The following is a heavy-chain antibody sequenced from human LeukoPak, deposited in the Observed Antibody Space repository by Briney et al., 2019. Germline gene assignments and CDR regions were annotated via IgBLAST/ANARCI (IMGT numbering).Heavy chain of an antibody. CDR1: GYTFTSYD. V-gene: IGHV1-8*01. CDR2: MNPNSGNT. J-gene: IGHJ4*02. CDR3: ARGRSVTGDLDY. Sequence: GASVKVSCKASGYTFTSYDINWVRQATGQGLEWMGWMNPNSGNTGYAQKFQGRVTMTRNTSISTAYMELGSLRSEDTAVYYCARGRSVTGDLDYWGQGTLVTVSS. D-gene: IGHD7-27*01.